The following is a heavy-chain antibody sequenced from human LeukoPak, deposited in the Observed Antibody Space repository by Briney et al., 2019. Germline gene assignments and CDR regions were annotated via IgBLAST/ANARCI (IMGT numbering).Heavy chain of an antibody. J-gene: IGHJ4*02. Sequence: GGSLRLSCAASGFNVSSNYMTWIRQAPGKGLEWVSLIYGADAAYYAESVRGRFIISRDNLRNTLFLQMNSLRVEDTALYYCVTSTGQQFIPYDYWGQGTHVTVSS. CDR1: GFNVSSNY. CDR2: IYGADAA. V-gene: IGHV3-66*02. CDR3: VTSTGQQFIPYDY. D-gene: IGHD6-13*01.